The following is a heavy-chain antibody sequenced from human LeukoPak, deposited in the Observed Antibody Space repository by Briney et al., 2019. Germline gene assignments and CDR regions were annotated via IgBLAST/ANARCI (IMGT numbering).Heavy chain of an antibody. CDR1: GFTFSSYG. J-gene: IGHJ4*02. D-gene: IGHD6-19*01. Sequence: PGGSLRLSCAASGFTFSSYGMHWVRQAPGKGLEWVAVISYDGSNKYYADSVKGRFTISRDNSKNTLYLQMNSLRAEDTAVYYCAKAVAVAGTGYFDYWGQGTLVIVSS. V-gene: IGHV3-30*18. CDR2: ISYDGSNK. CDR3: AKAVAVAGTGYFDY.